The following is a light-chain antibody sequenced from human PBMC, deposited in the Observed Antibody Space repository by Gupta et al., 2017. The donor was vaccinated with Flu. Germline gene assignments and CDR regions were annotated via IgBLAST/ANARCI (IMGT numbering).Light chain of an antibody. CDR3: QHNGNSPFT. CDR2: CAS. V-gene: IGKV3-20*01. CDR1: QSGRSSS. Sequence: LSPGRSATLSSGTRQSGRSSSLAWYQPNPGPTPMILVSCASARATGIPDRFSGSGSETTFTLTISRLEPEEFAVYHYQHNGNSPFTFGRGTKVEIK. J-gene: IGKJ4*01.